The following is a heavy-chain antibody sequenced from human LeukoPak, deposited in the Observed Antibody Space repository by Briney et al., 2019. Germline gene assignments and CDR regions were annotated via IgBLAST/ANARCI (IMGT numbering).Heavy chain of an antibody. V-gene: IGHV1-69*05. D-gene: IGHD2-15*01. CDR2: IIPIFGTA. Sequence: SVKVSCKASGGTFSSYAISWVRQAPGQGLEWMGGIIPIFGTANYAQKFQGRVTMTRNTSISTAYMELSSLRSEDTAVYYCAYVSLTRGGGRVPSSWGQGTLVTVSS. CDR1: GGTFSSYA. J-gene: IGHJ4*02. CDR3: AYVSLTRGGGRVPSS.